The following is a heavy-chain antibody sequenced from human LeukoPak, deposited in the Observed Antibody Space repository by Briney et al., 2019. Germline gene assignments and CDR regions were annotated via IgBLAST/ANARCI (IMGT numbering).Heavy chain of an antibody. CDR1: GFTFSDYA. V-gene: IGHV3-49*04. CDR2: IRSKTYGGT. D-gene: IGHD4-17*01. J-gene: IGHJ1*01. CDR3: SRGGVNDYGDGQYFQY. Sequence: GGSLRLSCTASGFTFSDYAISWVRQAPGKGLEWIGFIRSKTYGGTEYAASVKDRFVISRDDSKTIAYLQMNSLKTGDTAVYYCSRGGVNDYGDGQYFQYWGQGTLVTVSS.